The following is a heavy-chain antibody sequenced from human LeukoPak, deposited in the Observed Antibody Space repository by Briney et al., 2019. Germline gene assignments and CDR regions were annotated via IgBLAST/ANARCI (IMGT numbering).Heavy chain of an antibody. J-gene: IGHJ4*02. CDR2: INPSGGST. Sequence: ASVKVSRKPSRYTSTSYYMHWVRHAPGQGLEWMGIINPSGGSTSYAQTFQGRVTMTRDTSTSTVYMELSSLSSEDTAVYYCARDSYSYSSSYYFDYWGQGTLVTVSS. D-gene: IGHD6-6*01. CDR1: RYTSTSYY. CDR3: ARDSYSYSSSYYFDY. V-gene: IGHV1-46*01.